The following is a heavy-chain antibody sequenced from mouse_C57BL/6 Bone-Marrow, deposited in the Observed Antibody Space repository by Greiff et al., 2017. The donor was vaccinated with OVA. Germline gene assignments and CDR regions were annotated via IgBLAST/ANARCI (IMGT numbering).Heavy chain of an antibody. CDR3: ARPTVVATDAMDY. J-gene: IGHJ4*01. CDR1: GFTFSDYY. Sequence: EVQLQESGGGLVQPGGSLKLSCAASGFTFSDYYMYWVRQTPEKRLEWVAYISNGGGSTYYPDTVKGRFTISRDNAKNTLYLQMSRLKSEDTAMYYCARPTVVATDAMDYWGQGTSVTVSS. D-gene: IGHD1-1*01. V-gene: IGHV5-12*01. CDR2: ISNGGGST.